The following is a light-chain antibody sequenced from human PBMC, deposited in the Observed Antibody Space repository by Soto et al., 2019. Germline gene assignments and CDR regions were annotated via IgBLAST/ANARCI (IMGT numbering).Light chain of an antibody. CDR1: QIVSSY. J-gene: IGKJ5*01. V-gene: IGKV3-11*01. CDR3: QQRSNYKIT. CDR2: DAS. Sequence: EIVLTQSPDTLSLSPGERATLSCRASQIVSSYLAWYQQKPGQAPRLLIYDASDRATGIPARFSGSGSGTDFTLTISSLEPEDFAVYYCQQRSNYKITFGQGTRLEIK.